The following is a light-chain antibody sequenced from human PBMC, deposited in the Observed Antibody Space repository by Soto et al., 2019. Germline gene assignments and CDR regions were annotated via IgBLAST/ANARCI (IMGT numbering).Light chain of an antibody. CDR2: KAS. CDR3: QHYNRYSVA. CDR1: QTISSW. V-gene: IGKV1-5*03. Sequence: IRMTRFPSTLPASIGDRVTIICRSSQTISSWLAWYQQKPGKAPKLLIYKASSLESGVPSRFSGSGSGTEFTLTISSLQPDDFATYYCQHYNRYSVAFGQGTKVDIK. J-gene: IGKJ1*01.